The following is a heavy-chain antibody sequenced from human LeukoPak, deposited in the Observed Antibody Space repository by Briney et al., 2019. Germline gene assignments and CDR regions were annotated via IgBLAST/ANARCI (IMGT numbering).Heavy chain of an antibody. Sequence: SQTLSLTCALSGDTVSSNSAAWNWIRQSPSRGLEWLGRTYYRSKSYNDYAASVKSRITINPDTSKNQFSLQLNSVIPEDTAVYYCAREIGTYRPFEFWGQGTLVTVSS. CDR3: AREIGTYRPFEF. V-gene: IGHV6-1*01. D-gene: IGHD6-13*01. CDR1: GDTVSSNSAA. J-gene: IGHJ4*02. CDR2: TYYRSKSYN.